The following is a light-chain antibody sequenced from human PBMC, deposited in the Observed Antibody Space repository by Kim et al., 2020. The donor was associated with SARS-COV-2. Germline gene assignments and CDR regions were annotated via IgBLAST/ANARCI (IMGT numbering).Light chain of an antibody. CDR3: QYRRIAYT. J-gene: IGKJ2*01. CDR1: QSVSSY. CDR2: DVS. V-gene: IGKV3-11*01. Sequence: EIVLTQSPATLSLSPGERVTLSCRASQSVSSYFAWYQQKPGQAPSLLIYDVSNRAPGVPARFSGSGSGTDFTLTINGLEPEDSAVYYCQYRRIAYTFGQGTKLEI.